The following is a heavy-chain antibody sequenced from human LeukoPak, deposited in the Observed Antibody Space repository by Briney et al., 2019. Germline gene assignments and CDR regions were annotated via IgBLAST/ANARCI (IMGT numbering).Heavy chain of an antibody. Sequence: GGSLRLSCAASGFTFRIYGMHWVRQAPGKGLEWVAVIWHDESNKNYADSVKGRFTISRDNSKNTLYLQMNSLRAEDTAVYYCARGLCGGDCYSDWGQGTLVTVSS. V-gene: IGHV3-33*01. CDR2: IWHDESNK. CDR1: GFTFRIYG. J-gene: IGHJ4*02. CDR3: ARGLCGGDCYSD. D-gene: IGHD2-21*02.